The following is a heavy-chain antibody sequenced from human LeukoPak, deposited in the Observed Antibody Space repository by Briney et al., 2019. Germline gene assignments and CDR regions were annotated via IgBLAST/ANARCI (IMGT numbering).Heavy chain of an antibody. V-gene: IGHV3-21*01. CDR1: GFTFSSYS. D-gene: IGHD3-22*01. J-gene: IGHJ4*02. Sequence: GGSLRLSCAASGFTFSSYSMNWVRQAPGKGLEWVSSISSSSSYIYYADSVKGRFTISRDNAKNSLYLQMNSLRAEDSAVYYCARDGSGYSDPVDYWGQGTLVTVSS. CDR2: ISSSSSYI. CDR3: ARDGSGYSDPVDY.